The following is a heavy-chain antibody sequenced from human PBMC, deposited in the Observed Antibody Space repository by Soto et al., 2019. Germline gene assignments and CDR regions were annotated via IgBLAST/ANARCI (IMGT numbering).Heavy chain of an antibody. Sequence: GGSLRLSCAASGFTFSSYEMNWVRPAPGKGLEWVSYISSSGSTTNYAEPVKGRFTISRDNAKNSLYLQMNSLRAEDTAVYYCATRSGGGGAFDIWGQGTMVTVSS. CDR1: GFTFSSYE. V-gene: IGHV3-48*03. CDR2: ISSSGSTT. D-gene: IGHD3-10*01. CDR3: ATRSGGGGAFDI. J-gene: IGHJ3*02.